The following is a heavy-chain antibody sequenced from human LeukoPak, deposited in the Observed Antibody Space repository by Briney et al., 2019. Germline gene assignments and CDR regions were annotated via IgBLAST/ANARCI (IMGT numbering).Heavy chain of an antibody. Sequence: GGSLRLSCAASGFTFSSYSLNWVRQAPGKGLEWVSYISGTSSPIYYADSVKGRFTISRDNAQNTVFLQMKSLRVDDTAVYYCAKGGGPRGFDYWGQGILVAVSS. CDR1: GFTFSSYS. V-gene: IGHV3-48*01. CDR2: ISGTSSPI. D-gene: IGHD3-10*01. CDR3: AKGGGPRGFDY. J-gene: IGHJ4*02.